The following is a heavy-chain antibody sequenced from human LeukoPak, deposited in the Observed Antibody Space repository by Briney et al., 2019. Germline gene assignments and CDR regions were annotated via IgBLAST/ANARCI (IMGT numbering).Heavy chain of an antibody. CDR1: GFTFSSYE. CDR2: ISSSGSTI. CDR3: ARVARGYSYGPFDY. J-gene: IGHJ4*02. V-gene: IGHV3-48*03. Sequence: TGGSLRLSCAASGFTFSSYEMNWVRQAPGKGLKWVSYISSSGSTIYYADSVKGRFTISRDNAKNSLYLQMNSLRAEDTAVYYCARVARGYSYGPFDYWGQGTLVTVST. D-gene: IGHD5-18*01.